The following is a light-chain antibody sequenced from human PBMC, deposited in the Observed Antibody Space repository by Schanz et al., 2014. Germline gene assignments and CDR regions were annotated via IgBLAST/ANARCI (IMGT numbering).Light chain of an antibody. V-gene: IGLV2-8*01. J-gene: IGLJ3*02. CDR3: SSYAGSNKEV. Sequence: QSALTQPPSASGSPGQSVTISCTGTSSDVGGYNFVSWYQQIPGKAPKLMIYDVSNRPSGVSNRFSGSKSGNTASLTISGLQAEDEADYYCSSYAGSNKEVFGGGTKVTVL. CDR1: SSDVGGYNF. CDR2: DVS.